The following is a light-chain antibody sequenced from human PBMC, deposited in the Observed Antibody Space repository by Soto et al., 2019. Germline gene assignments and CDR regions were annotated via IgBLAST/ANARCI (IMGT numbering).Light chain of an antibody. CDR1: QSVSSNY. CDR2: GAS. CDR3: QQYAASPRT. J-gene: IGKJ1*01. Sequence: EIVLTQSPXTLSLSPRERATLSCRASQSVSSNYLAWYQHKPGQAPRLLIYGASSRAPGIPDRFSGSGSGTDFTLTISRLEPEDFAVYYCQQYAASPRTFGQGTQVEVK. V-gene: IGKV3-20*01.